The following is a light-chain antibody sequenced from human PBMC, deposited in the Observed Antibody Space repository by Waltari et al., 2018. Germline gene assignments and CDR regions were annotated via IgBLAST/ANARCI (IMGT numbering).Light chain of an antibody. CDR2: AAS. Sequence: DIQMTQSPSSLSASVGGRVTITCRASLSICSYLNWYQQQPGKAPTLLVYAASTLQTGVPSRFSGSGFGTEFVLTISGLQPEDSATYYCQQSYNTPRTFGQGTKVEVK. J-gene: IGKJ1*01. CDR1: LSICSY. CDR3: QQSYNTPRT. V-gene: IGKV1-39*01.